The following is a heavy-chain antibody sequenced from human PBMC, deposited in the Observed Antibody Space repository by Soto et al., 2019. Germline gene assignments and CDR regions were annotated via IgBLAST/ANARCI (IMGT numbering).Heavy chain of an antibody. CDR3: ARDPYSYGYLWAYYFDY. CDR2: INPSGSST. J-gene: IGHJ4*02. D-gene: IGHD5-18*01. V-gene: IGHV1-46*01. Sequence: ASVKVSCKASGYTFTRYYYHWVRQALGQINPSGSSTSYAQKFQGRVTMTRDTSTSTVYMELSSLRSEDTAVYYCARDPYSYGYLWAYYFDYWGQGTLVTVSS. CDR1: GYTFTRYY.